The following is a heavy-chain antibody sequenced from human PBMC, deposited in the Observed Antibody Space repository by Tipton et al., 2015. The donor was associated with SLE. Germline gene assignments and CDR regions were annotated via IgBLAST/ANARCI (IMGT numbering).Heavy chain of an antibody. D-gene: IGHD1-7*01. J-gene: IGHJ4*02. Sequence: SLRLSCAASGFTFSGYWMSWVRQAPGKGLEWVANIKQDGSEKYYVDSVKGRFTISRDNAKNSLYLQMNSLRAEDTAVYYCASGNYEGSFDYWGQGTLVTVSS. CDR3: ASGNYEGSFDY. CDR2: IKQDGSEK. V-gene: IGHV3-7*01. CDR1: GFTFSGYW.